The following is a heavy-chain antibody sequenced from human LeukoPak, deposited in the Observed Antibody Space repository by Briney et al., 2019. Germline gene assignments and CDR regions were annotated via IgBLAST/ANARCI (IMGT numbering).Heavy chain of an antibody. CDR3: AGMFTTSSRSPLLY. CDR1: GFTFSSYA. Sequence: GGSLRLSCAASGFTFSSYAMHWVRQAPGKGLEWVGKIKQDGSDTMYVDSVKGRFTISRDNAKKSLYLQLSGLRAEDTAVYYCAGMFTTSSRSPLLYWGQGALVTVSS. V-gene: IGHV3-7*01. CDR2: IKQDGSDT. J-gene: IGHJ4*02. D-gene: IGHD6-6*01.